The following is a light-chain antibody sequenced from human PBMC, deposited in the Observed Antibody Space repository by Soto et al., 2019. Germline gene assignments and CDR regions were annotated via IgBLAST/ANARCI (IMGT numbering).Light chain of an antibody. Sequence: QSVLTQPPSASGTPGQRVTISCSGSSSNIGSNTVNWYQQLPGTAPKLLIYSNNQRPSGVPDRFSGSKSGTSASLAISGLQAEDEADYYCASFDGSRNAVVFGGGTKVTVL. CDR1: SSNIGSNT. V-gene: IGLV1-44*01. CDR2: SNN. CDR3: ASFDGSRNAVV. J-gene: IGLJ2*01.